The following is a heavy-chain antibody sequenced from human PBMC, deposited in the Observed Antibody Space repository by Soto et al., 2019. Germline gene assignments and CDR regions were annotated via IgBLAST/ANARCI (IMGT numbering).Heavy chain of an antibody. V-gene: IGHV4-34*01. Sequence: PSETLSLTCAVYGGSFSGYYWSWIRQPPGKGLEWIGEINHSGSTNYNPSLKSRVTISVDTSKNQFSLKLSSVTAADTAVYYCAETTHYDFWSGYPHMDVWGKGTTVTVSS. J-gene: IGHJ6*03. CDR3: AETTHYDFWSGYPHMDV. CDR2: INHSGST. D-gene: IGHD3-3*01. CDR1: GGSFSGYY.